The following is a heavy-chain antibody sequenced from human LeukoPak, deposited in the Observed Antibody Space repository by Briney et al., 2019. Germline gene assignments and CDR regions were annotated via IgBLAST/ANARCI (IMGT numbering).Heavy chain of an antibody. J-gene: IGHJ4*02. V-gene: IGHV3-7*03. CDR1: GFTFSRYW. CDR2: IKQDEGQK. Sequence: GGSLRLSCVASGFTFSRYWMSWVRQAPGKGLEWVANIKQDEGQKYYVDSVKGRFTISRDNAQKTLYLQMSSLRDEDTAVYYCANGRLVVTALENWGQGTLVTVTS. CDR3: ANGRLVVTALEN. D-gene: IGHD2-21*02.